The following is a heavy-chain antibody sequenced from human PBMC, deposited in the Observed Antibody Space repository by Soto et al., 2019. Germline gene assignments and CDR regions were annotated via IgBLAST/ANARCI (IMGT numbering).Heavy chain of an antibody. Sequence: ASVKVSCKASGYTFTSYAMHWVRQAPGQRLERMGWINAGNGNTKYSQKFQGRVTITRDTSASTAYMELSSLRSEDTAVYYCARPDMYYYDSSVPWGQGTLVTVSS. V-gene: IGHV1-3*01. CDR1: GYTFTSYA. D-gene: IGHD3-22*01. J-gene: IGHJ5*02. CDR3: ARPDMYYYDSSVP. CDR2: INAGNGNT.